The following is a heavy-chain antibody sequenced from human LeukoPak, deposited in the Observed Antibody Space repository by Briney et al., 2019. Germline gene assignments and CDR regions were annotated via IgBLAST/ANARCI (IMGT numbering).Heavy chain of an antibody. Sequence: SETLSLTCTVSGGSISSYYWSWIRQPPGKGLEWIGYIYTSGSTNYNPSLKSRVTISVDTSKNQFSLKLSSVTAADTAVYYCARLDYGGRSGQFDYWGQGTLVTVSS. CDR3: ARLDYGGRSGQFDY. J-gene: IGHJ4*02. CDR2: IYTSGST. D-gene: IGHD4-23*01. CDR1: GGSISSYY. V-gene: IGHV4-4*09.